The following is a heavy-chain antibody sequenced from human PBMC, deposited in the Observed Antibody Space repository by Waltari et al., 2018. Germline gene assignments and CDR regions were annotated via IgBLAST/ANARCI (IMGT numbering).Heavy chain of an antibody. D-gene: IGHD1-26*01. Sequence: EVQLVESVGNVVQPGGSLRLSCAASGFTFASYVMTWVRQAPGKGLEWVSSILGSGGNTVYADSVKGRFTISRDISKNTLYLQMNSLRAEDTALYYCVKDRQIYSGGSYADGFDDWGQGTLVTVSS. CDR2: ILGSGGNT. CDR1: GFTFASYV. V-gene: IGHV3-23*04. CDR3: VKDRQIYSGGSYADGFDD. J-gene: IGHJ4*02.